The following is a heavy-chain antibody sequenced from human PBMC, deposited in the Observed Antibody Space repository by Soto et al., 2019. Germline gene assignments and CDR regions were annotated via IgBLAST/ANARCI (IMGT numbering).Heavy chain of an antibody. J-gene: IGHJ3*02. V-gene: IGHV4-30-4*01. CDR1: GDSMSRGDYY. Sequence: QVQLQESGPGLVKPSQTLSLSCTVSGDSMSRGDYYWSWIRLPPGKGLEWIGFVYHTGSTYYSPSLKGRVDISVDTSKNQFALKLIPVTAADTAVYYCARDPLYDYGDLSHVFDMWGQGTMVTVSS. D-gene: IGHD4-17*01. CDR2: VYHTGST. CDR3: ARDPLYDYGDLSHVFDM.